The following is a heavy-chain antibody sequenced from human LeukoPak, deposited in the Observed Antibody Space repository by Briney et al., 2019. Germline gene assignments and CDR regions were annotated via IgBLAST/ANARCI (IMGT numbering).Heavy chain of an antibody. D-gene: IGHD2-2*01. CDR2: ISAYNGNT. CDR1: GYTFTSYG. Sequence: ASVKVSCKASGYTFTSYGISWVRQAPGQGLEWMGCISAYNGNTNYAQKLQGRVTMTTDTSTSSAYMELRSLRSDDTAVYYCARVVTGVVPAVTPPYYYYYMDVWGKGTTVTVSS. V-gene: IGHV1-18*01. CDR3: ARVVTGVVPAVTPPYYYYYMDV. J-gene: IGHJ6*03.